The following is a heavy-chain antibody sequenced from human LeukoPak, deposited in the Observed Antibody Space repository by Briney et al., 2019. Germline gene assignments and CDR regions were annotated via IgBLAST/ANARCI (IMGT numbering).Heavy chain of an antibody. V-gene: IGHV3-53*01. CDR3: ARLAYYYDSSGYLGPYYFDY. Sequence: GGSLRLSCAASGFTVSSNYMSWVRQAPGKGLEWVSVIYSGGSTYYADSVKGRFTISRDNSRNTLYLQMNSLRAEDTAVYYCARLAYYYDSSGYLGPYYFDYWGQGTLVTVSS. CDR1: GFTVSSNY. J-gene: IGHJ4*02. CDR2: IYSGGST. D-gene: IGHD3-22*01.